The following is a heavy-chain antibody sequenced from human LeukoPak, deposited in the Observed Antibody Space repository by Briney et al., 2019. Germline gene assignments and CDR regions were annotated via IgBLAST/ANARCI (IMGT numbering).Heavy chain of an antibody. CDR3: ARRFMAYSLRPWDY. J-gene: IGHJ4*02. Sequence: SETLSLTCTVSGGSIGSSGYYWGWIRQPPGKGLEWIGSIYYSGNTYYNPSLKSRVTISVDTSKNQFSLKLNSVTAADTAVYYCARRFMAYSLRPWDYWGRGSLVTVSS. D-gene: IGHD6-13*01. CDR1: GGSIGSSGYY. CDR2: IYYSGNT. V-gene: IGHV4-39*01.